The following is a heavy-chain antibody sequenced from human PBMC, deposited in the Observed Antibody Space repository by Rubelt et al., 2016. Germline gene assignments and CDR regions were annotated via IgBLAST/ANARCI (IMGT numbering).Heavy chain of an antibody. V-gene: IGHV4-39*07. D-gene: IGHD3-16*01. CDR2: LYTTGNT. CDR3: ATGLQAQRSFDY. CDR1: GGSISSRTYY. Sequence: QLQLQESGPGLVKPSETLSLTCSVSGGSISSRTYYWGWVRQPPGKGLEWIANLYTTGNTDYNPSLNSRVTMSVDTSKNQFSLKRTPVTAADTAAYYCATGLQAQRSFDYWGQGTLVTVSS. J-gene: IGHJ4*02.